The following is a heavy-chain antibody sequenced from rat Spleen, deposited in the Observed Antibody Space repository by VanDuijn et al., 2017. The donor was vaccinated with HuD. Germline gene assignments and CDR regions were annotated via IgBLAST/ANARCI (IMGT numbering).Heavy chain of an antibody. Sequence: EVQLVESGGGLVQPGRSLKLSCAASGFTLSNFYMAWVRQAPTKGLEWVASISTGGGNTHYRDSVKGRFTIFRDNAKSTLYLQMDSLRSEDTATYYCAREANIPFHYFDYWGQGVMVTVSS. V-gene: IGHV5-25*01. CDR1: GFTLSNFY. CDR3: AREANIPFHYFDY. J-gene: IGHJ2*01. D-gene: IGHD1-5*01. CDR2: ISTGGGNT.